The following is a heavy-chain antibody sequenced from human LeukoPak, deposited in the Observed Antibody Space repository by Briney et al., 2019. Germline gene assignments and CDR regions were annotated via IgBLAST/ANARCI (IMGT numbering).Heavy chain of an antibody. CDR2: INPNTGGT. CDR3: ARGGYGDAFDY. Sequence: ASVKVSCKASGYTFTSYGISWVRQAPGQGLEWMGWINPNTGGTNYAQNFQGRVTMTRDTSISTAYMELRRLRSDDTAVYYCARGGYGDAFDYWGQGTLVTVSS. V-gene: IGHV1-2*02. CDR1: GYTFTSYG. D-gene: IGHD4-17*01. J-gene: IGHJ4*02.